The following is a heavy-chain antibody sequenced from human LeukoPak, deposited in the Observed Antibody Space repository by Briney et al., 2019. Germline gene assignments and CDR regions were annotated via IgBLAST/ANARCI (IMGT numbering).Heavy chain of an antibody. CDR2: ISGSGGST. CDR3: APLGCGGSCYRFDY. CDR1: GFTFSSYA. D-gene: IGHD2-15*01. V-gene: IGHV3-23*01. Sequence: GGSLRLSCAASGFTFSSYAMSWVRQAPGKGLEWVSAISGSGGSTYYADSVKGRFTISRDNSKNTLYLQMNSLRAEDTAVCYCAPLGCGGSCYRFDYWGQGTLVTVSS. J-gene: IGHJ4*02.